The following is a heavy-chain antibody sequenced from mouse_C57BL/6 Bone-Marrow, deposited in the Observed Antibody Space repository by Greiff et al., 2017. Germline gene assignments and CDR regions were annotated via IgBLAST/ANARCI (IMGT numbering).Heavy chain of an antibody. CDR2: INPNNGGT. D-gene: IGHD1-1*01. J-gene: IGHJ3*01. Sequence: EVQLQESGPELVKPGASVKMSCKASGYTFTDYNMHWVKQSHGKSLEWIGYINPNNGGTSYNQKFKGKATLTVNKSSSTAYMELRSLTSEDSAVYYCARGGYYYGSSYPFAYWVQGTLVTVSA. CDR1: GYTFTDYN. V-gene: IGHV1-22*01. CDR3: ARGGYYYGSSYPFAY.